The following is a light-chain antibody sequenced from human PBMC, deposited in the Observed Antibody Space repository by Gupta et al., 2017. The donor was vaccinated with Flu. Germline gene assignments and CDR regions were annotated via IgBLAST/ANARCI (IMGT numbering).Light chain of an antibody. Sequence: EIVLTQSPATLSVSPGERATLSCRASQSISDNLAWYQQRPGQAPRRLLYRASTRPTGVPARFSGSGSGTEFTLTISSLQSEDFAVYYCQHDYYWPPYTFGPGTKLEIK. CDR3: QHDYYWPPYT. J-gene: IGKJ2*01. CDR2: RAS. CDR1: QSISDN. V-gene: IGKV3-15*01.